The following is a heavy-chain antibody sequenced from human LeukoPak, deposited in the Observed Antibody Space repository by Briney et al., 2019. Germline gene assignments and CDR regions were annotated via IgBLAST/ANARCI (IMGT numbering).Heavy chain of an antibody. CDR1: GFTFSSYS. CDR2: ISSSSSYI. J-gene: IGHJ4*02. CDR3: ARDLKYYDSSGFDY. V-gene: IGHV3-21*01. Sequence: PGGSLRLSCATSGFTFSSYSMNWVRQAPGRGLEWVSCISSSSSYIYYTDSVKGRFTISRDNAKNSLTLQMNSLRAEDTAVYHCARDLKYYDSSGFDYWGQGTLVTVSS. D-gene: IGHD3-22*01.